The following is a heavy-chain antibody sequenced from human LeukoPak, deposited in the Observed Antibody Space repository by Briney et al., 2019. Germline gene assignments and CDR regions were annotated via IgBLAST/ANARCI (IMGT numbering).Heavy chain of an antibody. CDR2: ISYDGSNK. V-gene: IGHV3-30-3*01. Sequence: GGSLRLSCAASGFTFSSYAMHWVRQAPGKGLEWVAVISYDGSNKYYADSVRGRFTISRDNSKNTLYLQMNSLRAEDTAVYYCAGQRAAVAGWFDPWGQGTLVTVSS. D-gene: IGHD6-19*01. CDR1: GFTFSSYA. CDR3: AGQRAAVAGWFDP. J-gene: IGHJ5*02.